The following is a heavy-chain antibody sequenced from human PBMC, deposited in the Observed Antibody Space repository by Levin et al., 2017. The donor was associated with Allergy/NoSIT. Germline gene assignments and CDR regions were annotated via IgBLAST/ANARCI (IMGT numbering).Heavy chain of an antibody. V-gene: IGHV3-48*04. CDR3: TRDRLSDH. Sequence: GESLKISCAASGFDFSDYSMNWVRQTPGKGLEWLAYINHSSTVIYYADSVKGRFTISRDNAKHSLHLQMDSLRVDDTGLYYCTRDRLSDHLCQGTRVTVSS. D-gene: IGHD3-16*01. CDR1: GFDFSDYS. CDR2: INHSSTVI. J-gene: IGHJ5*02.